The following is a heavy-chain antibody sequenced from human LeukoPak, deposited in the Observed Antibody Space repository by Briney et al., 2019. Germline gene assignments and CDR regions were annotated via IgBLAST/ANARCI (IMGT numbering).Heavy chain of an antibody. CDR3: ARGWWDIVVVPAAPGYYYGMDV. CDR2: IYHSGST. D-gene: IGHD2-2*01. V-gene: IGHV4-30-2*01. J-gene: IGHJ6*02. CDR1: GGSISSGGYS. Sequence: PSQTLSLTCAVSGGSISSGGYSWSWIRQPPGTGLEWIGYIYHSGSTYYNPSLKSRVTISVDRSKNQFSLKLSSVTAADTAVYYCARGWWDIVVVPAAPGYYYGMDVWGQGTTVTVSS.